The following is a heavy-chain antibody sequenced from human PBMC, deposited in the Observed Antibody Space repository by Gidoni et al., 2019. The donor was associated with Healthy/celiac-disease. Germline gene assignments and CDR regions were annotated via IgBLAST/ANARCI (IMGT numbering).Heavy chain of an antibody. D-gene: IGHD3-3*01. J-gene: IGHJ4*02. V-gene: IGHV3-49*02. CDR2: GGTT. CDR3: TRFYYYDFWSGYGYSDY. Sequence: GGTTEYAASVKGRFTISRDDSKSIAYLQMNSLKTEDTAVYYCTRFYYYDFWSGYGYSDYWGQGTLVTVSS.